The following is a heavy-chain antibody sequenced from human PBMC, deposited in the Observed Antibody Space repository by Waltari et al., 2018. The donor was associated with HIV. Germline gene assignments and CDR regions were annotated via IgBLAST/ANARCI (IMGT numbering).Heavy chain of an antibody. Sequence: QVQLQESGPGLVKPSQTLSLTCTVAGGSISSGSYYWRWIRQPPGKGLEWIGRIYTSGSTNYNPSLKSRVTISVDTSKNQFSLKLSSVTAADTAVYYCARGVYSSSWYPMSDYFDYWGQGTLVTVSS. D-gene: IGHD6-13*01. J-gene: IGHJ4*02. CDR2: IYTSGST. CDR3: ARGVYSSSWYPMSDYFDY. CDR1: GGSISSGSYY. V-gene: IGHV4-61*02.